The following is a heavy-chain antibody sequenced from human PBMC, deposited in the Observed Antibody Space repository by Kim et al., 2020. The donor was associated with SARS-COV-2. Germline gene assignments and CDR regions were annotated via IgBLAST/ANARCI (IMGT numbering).Heavy chain of an antibody. V-gene: IGHV3-9*01. CDR3: AKDIEPTEGANFDY. J-gene: IGHJ4*02. Sequence: ADTVKGRFTISRDNAKNSLYLQMNSLRAEDTALYYCAKDIEPTEGANFDYWGQGTLVTVSS. D-gene: IGHD1-26*01.